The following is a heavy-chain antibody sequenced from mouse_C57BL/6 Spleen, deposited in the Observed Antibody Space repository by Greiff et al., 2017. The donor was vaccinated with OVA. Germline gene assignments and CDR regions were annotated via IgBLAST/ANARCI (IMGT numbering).Heavy chain of an antibody. V-gene: IGHV2-2*01. CDR3: ARMGNYYGSSYFDY. J-gene: IGHJ2*01. CDR1: GFSLTSYG. CDR2: IWSGGST. Sequence: QVQLQQSGPGLVQPSQSLSITCTVSGFSLTSYGVHWVRQSPGKGLEWLGVIWSGGSTDYNAAFISRLSISKDNSKSQVFFKMNSLQADDTAIYYCARMGNYYGSSYFDYWGQGTTLTVSS. D-gene: IGHD1-1*01.